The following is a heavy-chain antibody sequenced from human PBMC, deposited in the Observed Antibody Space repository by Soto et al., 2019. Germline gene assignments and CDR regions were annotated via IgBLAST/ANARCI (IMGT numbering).Heavy chain of an antibody. CDR3: ARRPGYCSSTSCPYYYYGMDV. J-gene: IGHJ6*02. CDR2: IYYSGRT. Sequence: QVQLQESGPGLVKPSETLSLTCTVSGGSVSSGSYYWSWIRQPPGKGLEWIGYIYYSGRTNYNPSHKSRITISVDTSKTQFSLKLTSVTAADTAVYYCARRPGYCSSTSCPYYYYGMDVWGQGTTVTVSS. V-gene: IGHV4-61*01. CDR1: GGSVSSGSYY. D-gene: IGHD2-2*01.